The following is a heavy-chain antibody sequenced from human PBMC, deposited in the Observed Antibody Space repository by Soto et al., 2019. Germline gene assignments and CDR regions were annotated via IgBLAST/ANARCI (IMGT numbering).Heavy chain of an antibody. J-gene: IGHJ3*02. V-gene: IGHV1-69*02. Sequence: QVQLVQSGAEVKKPGSSVKVSCKASGGTFSSNTVSWVRQAPGQGLEWMGRIIPMLGITTYTQKFQGRVTMSADKTTSTAYMFLGSLTYEDTAVYYCTIATPVDAFEIWGQGTMVTVSS. CDR2: IIPMLGIT. CDR1: GGTFSSNT. CDR3: TIATPVDAFEI.